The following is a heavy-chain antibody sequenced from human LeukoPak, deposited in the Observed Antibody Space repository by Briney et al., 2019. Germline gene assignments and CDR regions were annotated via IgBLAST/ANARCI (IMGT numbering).Heavy chain of an antibody. CDR1: GFTFDYYW. J-gene: IGHJ4*02. Sequence: GGSLRLSCAASGFTFDYYWMHWVRQAPGKGLMWVSRINTDGGNTHYADSVKGRFTISRDNAKNTLYLQMNGLRVEDTAVYYCVVWGEDRSGHRFDFWGQGTLVTVSS. D-gene: IGHD3-22*01. CDR2: INTDGGNT. V-gene: IGHV3-74*01. CDR3: VVWGEDRSGHRFDF.